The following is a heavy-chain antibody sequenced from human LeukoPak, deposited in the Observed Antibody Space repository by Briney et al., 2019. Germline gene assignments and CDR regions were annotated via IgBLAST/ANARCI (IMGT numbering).Heavy chain of an antibody. Sequence: PSETLSLTCTVSGGSISSSSYYWGWIRQPPGKGLEWIGSIYYSGSTYYNPSPKSRVTISVDTSKNQFSLKLSSVTAADTAVYYSARRLNYDFWSGPLDAFDIWGQGTMVTVSS. CDR2: IYYSGST. CDR1: GGSISSSSYY. CDR3: ARRLNYDFWSGPLDAFDI. D-gene: IGHD3-3*01. V-gene: IGHV4-39*01. J-gene: IGHJ3*02.